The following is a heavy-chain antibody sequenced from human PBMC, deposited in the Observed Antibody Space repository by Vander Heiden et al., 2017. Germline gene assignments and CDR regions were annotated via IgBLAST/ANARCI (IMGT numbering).Heavy chain of an antibody. CDR2: IYYSGST. CDR1: GGSISSSSYY. CDR3: AITGYSSSWANWFDP. V-gene: IGHV4-39*01. Sequence: QLQLQESGPGLVKPSETLSLTCTVSGGSISSSSYYWGWIRQPPGKGLEWIGSIYYSGSTSYNPSLKSRVTISVDTSKNQFSLKLSSVTAADTAVYYCAITGYSSSWANWFDPWGQGTLVTVSS. J-gene: IGHJ5*02. D-gene: IGHD6-13*01.